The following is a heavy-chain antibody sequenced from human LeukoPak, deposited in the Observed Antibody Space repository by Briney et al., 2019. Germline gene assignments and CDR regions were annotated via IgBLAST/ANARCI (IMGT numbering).Heavy chain of an antibody. CDR3: ARASLPDDSSGEYYFDY. D-gene: IGHD6-19*01. CDR2: TYYRSKWYN. V-gene: IGHV6-1*01. CDR1: GDSVSSNRAA. Sequence: SQTLSLTCAISGDSVSSNRAAWNWIRQSPSRGLEWLGRTYYRSKWYNDYAVSVKSRITINPDTSKNQFSLQLNSVTPEDTAVYYCARASLPDDSSGEYYFDYWGQGTLVTVSS. J-gene: IGHJ4*02.